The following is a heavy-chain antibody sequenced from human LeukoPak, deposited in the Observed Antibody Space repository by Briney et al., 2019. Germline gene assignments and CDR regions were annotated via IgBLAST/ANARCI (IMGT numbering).Heavy chain of an antibody. V-gene: IGHV3-30*04. Sequence: GGSLRLSCAASGFTFRSYAMHWVRQAPGKGLEWEAAISYDGSNKKYADSVKGRFTISRDNSKNTLYLQVNSLRAEDTAVYYCAKDGKTRNWNYFQAKAVYWGQGTQVTVSS. CDR3: AKDGKTRNWNYFQAKAVY. D-gene: IGHD1-7*01. CDR2: ISYDGSNK. CDR1: GFTFRSYA. J-gene: IGHJ4*02.